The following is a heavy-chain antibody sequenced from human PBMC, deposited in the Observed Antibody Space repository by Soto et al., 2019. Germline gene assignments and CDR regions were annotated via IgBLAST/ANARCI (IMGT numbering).Heavy chain of an antibody. Sequence: VQLVESGGGLIQPGGSLRLSCAASGFTVSNNHMTWVRQAAGKGLELVSFVHGGGSTSYADSVKGRFTISRDNSKNTLYPQLASLRAEDTAIYYCAGRLTTAASLDYWGRGTLVTVSS. V-gene: IGHV3-53*01. CDR2: VHGGGST. J-gene: IGHJ4*02. CDR3: AGRLTTAASLDY. D-gene: IGHD3-16*01. CDR1: GFTVSNNH.